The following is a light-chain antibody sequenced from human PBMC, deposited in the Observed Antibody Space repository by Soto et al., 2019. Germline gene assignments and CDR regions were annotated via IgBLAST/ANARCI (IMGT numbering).Light chain of an antibody. CDR2: SNN. Sequence: QSVLTQPPSASGTPGQRVTISCSGSSSNIGSNTVNWYRQLPGTAPKLLIYSNNQRPSGVPDRFSGSKSGTSASLAISGLQSEDEADYYCATWEDSLNGNVFGTGTKVTVL. J-gene: IGLJ1*01. V-gene: IGLV1-44*01. CDR3: ATWEDSLNGNV. CDR1: SSNIGSNT.